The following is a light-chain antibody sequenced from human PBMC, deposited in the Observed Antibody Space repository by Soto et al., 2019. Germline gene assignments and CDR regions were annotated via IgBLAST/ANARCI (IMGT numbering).Light chain of an antibody. CDR1: NIGRKS. CDR2: DDR. V-gene: IGLV3-21*02. CDR3: QVWDSSSHHVL. Sequence: SYELTQTPSVSVAPGQTARITCGGNNIGRKSVHWYQQKPGQAPVLVVYDDRDRPSGIPERFSGSNSGNTATLTISRVEAGDEADYFCQVWDSSSHHVLFGGGTKVTVL. J-gene: IGLJ2*01.